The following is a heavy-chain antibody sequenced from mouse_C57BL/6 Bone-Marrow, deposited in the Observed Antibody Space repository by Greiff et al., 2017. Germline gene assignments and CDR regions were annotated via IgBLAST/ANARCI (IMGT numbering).Heavy chain of an antibody. J-gene: IGHJ4*01. V-gene: IGHV1-15*01. D-gene: IGHD2-1*01. CDR3: TFYYNYAMDY. CDR2: IDPETGGT. CDR1: GYTFPDYE. Sequence: VKLVESGAELVRPGASVTLSCKASGYTFPDYEMHWVKQTPVHGLEWIGAIDPETGGTAYNQKFKGKAILTADKSSSTAYMELRSLTSEDSAVYYCTFYYNYAMDYWGQGTSVTVSS.